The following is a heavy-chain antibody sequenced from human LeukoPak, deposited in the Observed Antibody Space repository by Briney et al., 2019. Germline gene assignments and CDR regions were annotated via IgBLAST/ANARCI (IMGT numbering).Heavy chain of an antibody. J-gene: IGHJ4*02. CDR2: IYAGNSDT. Sequence: GESLTISCQCSGYRFTTYWIGWVRQMPGRGREWMGIIYAGNSDTRYSPSFQGQVTISADKSISTAYLQWSSLKASDTAIYYCARHLVVDTNSLMDYWGQGTLVTVSS. CDR1: GYRFTTYW. V-gene: IGHV5-51*01. D-gene: IGHD2-15*01. CDR3: ARHLVVDTNSLMDY.